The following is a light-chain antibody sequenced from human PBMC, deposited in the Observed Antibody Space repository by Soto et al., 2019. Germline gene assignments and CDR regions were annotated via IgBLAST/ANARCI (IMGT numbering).Light chain of an antibody. Sequence: SYELTQPPSVSVAPGQTARITCGGNNIGSKSVHWYQQKPGQAPVLVVYDDSDRPSGIPERFSGSNSGNTATLTISRVEAGDEADYYCQVWDSSRDPLYVFGTGTKLTVL. CDR1: NIGSKS. CDR2: DDS. V-gene: IGLV3-21*02. CDR3: QVWDSSRDPLYV. J-gene: IGLJ1*01.